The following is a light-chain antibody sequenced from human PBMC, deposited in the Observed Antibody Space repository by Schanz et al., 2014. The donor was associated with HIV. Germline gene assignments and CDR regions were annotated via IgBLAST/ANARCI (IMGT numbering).Light chain of an antibody. V-gene: IGKV3-15*01. CDR3: QQYGSSPLT. CDR2: ATS. J-gene: IGKJ4*01. Sequence: EIVMTQSPATLSVSPGERATLSCRASQSIRNDLAWYQQKPGQAPRLLIYATSTRATGVPARFSGSGSGTDFTLTISRLEPDDFAVYYCQQYGSSPLTFGGGTKVEIK. CDR1: QSIRND.